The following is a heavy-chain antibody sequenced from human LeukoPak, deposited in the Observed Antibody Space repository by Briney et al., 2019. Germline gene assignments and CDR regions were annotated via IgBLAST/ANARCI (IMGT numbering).Heavy chain of an antibody. CDR1: GGSISSYY. J-gene: IGHJ4*02. D-gene: IGHD3-16*02. CDR3: ARARRIYDYVWGSYRPGPFDY. V-gene: IGHV4-59*01. Sequence: SETLSLTCTVSGGSISSYYWSWIRQPPGKGLEWIGYIYYSGSTNYNPSLKSRVTISADTSKNQFSLKLSSVTAADTAVYYCARARRIYDYVWGSYRPGPFDYWGQGTLVTVSS. CDR2: IYYSGST.